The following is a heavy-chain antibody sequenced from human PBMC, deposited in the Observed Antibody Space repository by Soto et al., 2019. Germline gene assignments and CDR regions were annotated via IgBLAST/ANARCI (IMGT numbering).Heavy chain of an antibody. Sequence: EVQVVESGGGLVQPGGSLRLSCAASGFSVTNNYMNWVRQAPGKGLEWVSIIDIGGNTYYADSVKDRFTTSRDSSRNMLYLNMDGLRAETTAVHYCARGRGSTGYLGREHYSHYWGQGTLVTVSP. CDR2: IDIGGNT. CDR1: GFSVTNNY. V-gene: IGHV3-66*01. CDR3: ARGRGSTGYLGREHYSHY. J-gene: IGHJ4*02. D-gene: IGHD3-16*01.